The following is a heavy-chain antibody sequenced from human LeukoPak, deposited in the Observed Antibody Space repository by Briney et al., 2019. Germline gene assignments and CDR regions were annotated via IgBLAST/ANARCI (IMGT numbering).Heavy chain of an antibody. CDR2: ISSNGGST. CDR1: GFTFRRYA. V-gene: IGHV3-64D*06. D-gene: IGHD3-10*01. CDR3: VKDGAFDVVRGVISPFDY. J-gene: IGHJ4*02. Sequence: GGSLRLSCSASGFTFRRYAMHWVRQAPGKGLEYVSAISSNGGSTYYADSVKGRFTISRDNSKNTLYLQMSSLRAEDTAVYYWVKDGAFDVVRGVISPFDYWGQGTLVTVSS.